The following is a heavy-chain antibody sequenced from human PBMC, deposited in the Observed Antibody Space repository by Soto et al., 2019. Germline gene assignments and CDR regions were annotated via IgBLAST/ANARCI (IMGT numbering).Heavy chain of an antibody. CDR3: AREVLDTTVDYYFDY. D-gene: IGHD4-17*01. V-gene: IGHV4-39*02. Sequence: ETLSLTCNVSGGSINTSSYYWGWIRQPPGKGLEWIGSIYYSGSAYYNTSLKSRATISLDTSKNQLSLKLSSVTAADTAMYYCAREVLDTTVDYYFDYWGQGGMVTVSS. CDR1: GGSINTSSYY. CDR2: IYYSGSA. J-gene: IGHJ4*02.